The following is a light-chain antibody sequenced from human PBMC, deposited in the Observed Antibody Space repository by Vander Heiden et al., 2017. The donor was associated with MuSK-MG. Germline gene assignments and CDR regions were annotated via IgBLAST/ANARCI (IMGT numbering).Light chain of an antibody. CDR3: SSHTSSSTWV. Sequence: HSALTQPASVSGSLGQSITISCTGTSSDVGGYNYVSWYQQHPGQAPKLMIYEVSNRPSGVPNRFSGSKSGNTASLSISGLQAEDEADYYCSSHTSSSTWVFGGGTKLTVL. J-gene: IGLJ3*02. CDR1: SSDVGGYNY. V-gene: IGLV2-14*01. CDR2: EVS.